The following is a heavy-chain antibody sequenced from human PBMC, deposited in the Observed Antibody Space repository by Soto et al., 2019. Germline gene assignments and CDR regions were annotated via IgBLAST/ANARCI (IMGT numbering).Heavy chain of an antibody. D-gene: IGHD5-12*01. Sequence: GGSLRLSCAASGFTFSTYAMNWVRQAPGKGLEWVSSISSSSSFRYYADSVKGRFTISRDNAKNSLYLQMNSLRAQDTAVYYCAREAPGRDGYNLDFQHWGQGTLVTVSS. J-gene: IGHJ1*01. CDR3: AREAPGRDGYNLDFQH. CDR2: ISSSSSFR. V-gene: IGHV3-21*04. CDR1: GFTFSTYA.